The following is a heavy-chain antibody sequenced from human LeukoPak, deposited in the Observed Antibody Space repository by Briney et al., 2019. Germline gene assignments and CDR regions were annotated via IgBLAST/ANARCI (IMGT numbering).Heavy chain of an antibody. Sequence: GGSLRLSCAASGFTFSSYWMHWVRQAPGKGLVWVSRINSDGSSTSYADSVKGRFTISRDNAKNTLYLQMNSLRAEDTAVYYCARGEYDYVWGSYPQNDYWGQGTLVTVSS. J-gene: IGHJ4*02. CDR1: GFTFSSYW. D-gene: IGHD3-16*02. CDR3: ARGEYDYVWGSYPQNDY. CDR2: INSDGSST. V-gene: IGHV3-74*01.